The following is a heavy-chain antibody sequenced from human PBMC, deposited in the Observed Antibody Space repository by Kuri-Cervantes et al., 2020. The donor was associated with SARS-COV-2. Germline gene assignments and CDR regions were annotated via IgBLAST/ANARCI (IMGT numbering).Heavy chain of an antibody. CDR2: INHSGST. CDR3: ARRHYYDSSGPSIALNWFDP. Sequence: ESLKISCAVYGGSFGGYYWSWIRQPPGKGLEWIGEINHSGSTNYNPSLKSRVTISVDTSKNQFSLKLSSVTAADTAVYYCARRHYYDSSGPSIALNWFDPWGQGTLVTVSS. D-gene: IGHD3-22*01. J-gene: IGHJ5*02. CDR1: GGSFGGYY. V-gene: IGHV4-34*01.